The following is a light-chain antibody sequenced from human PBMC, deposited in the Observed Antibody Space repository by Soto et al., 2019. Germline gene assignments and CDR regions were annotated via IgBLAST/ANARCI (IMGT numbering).Light chain of an antibody. CDR3: QKYNSAPWT. Sequence: DIQMTQSPSSLSASVGDRVTITCRASQGISNWLAWYQQKPGRVPKLLIYAASTLHSGVPSRFSGSGSGTDFTLTISSLQPEDVATYYCQKYNSAPWTFGQGTRWIS. J-gene: IGKJ1*01. CDR1: QGISNW. V-gene: IGKV1-27*01. CDR2: AAS.